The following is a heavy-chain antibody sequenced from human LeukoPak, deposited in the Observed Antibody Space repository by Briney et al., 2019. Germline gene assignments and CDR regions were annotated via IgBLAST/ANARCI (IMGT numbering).Heavy chain of an antibody. J-gene: IGHJ5*02. CDR2: INPNSGGT. V-gene: IGHV1-2*02. D-gene: IGHD5-12*01. CDR1: GYTFTGYY. Sequence: ASVKVSCKASGYTFTGYYMHWVRQAPGQGLEWMGWINPNSGGTNYAQKFQGRVTMTRDTSISTAYMELSRLRSDDTAVYYCARGRGKLRSSWFDPWGQGTLVTVSS. CDR3: ARGRGKLRSSWFDP.